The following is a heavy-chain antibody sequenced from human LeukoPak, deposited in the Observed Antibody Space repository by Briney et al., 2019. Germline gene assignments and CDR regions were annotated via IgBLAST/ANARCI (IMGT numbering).Heavy chain of an antibody. J-gene: IGHJ4*02. Sequence: SQTVSLKCTVSGYSISSGYYWGWIRPRPGKGLEGIGKIYQRGSTYYNPCLKRRDTISGDTSKNQFYVKVNSVTAADTAVYYCARHGKQWLPPGTYYFDYWGRGTLVTVSS. CDR2: IYQRGST. CDR1: GYSISSGYY. D-gene: IGHD6-19*01. CDR3: ARHGKQWLPPGTYYFDY. V-gene: IGHV4-38-2*02.